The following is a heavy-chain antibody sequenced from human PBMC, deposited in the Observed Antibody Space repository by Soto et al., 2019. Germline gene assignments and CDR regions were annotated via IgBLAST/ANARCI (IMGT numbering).Heavy chain of an antibody. CDR3: ARAVAVPADLDY. CDR1: GYTFTGYA. D-gene: IGHD6-19*01. V-gene: IGHV1-3*05. CDR2: INAGNGNT. Sequence: QVQLVQSGAEEKKPGASVKVSCKASGYTFTGYAMHWVRQAPGQRLEWMGWINAGNGNTKYSQKLQGKVTITRDTSASTAYMELSSVRSEDTAVYYCARAVAVPADLDYWGQGTLVTVSS. J-gene: IGHJ4*02.